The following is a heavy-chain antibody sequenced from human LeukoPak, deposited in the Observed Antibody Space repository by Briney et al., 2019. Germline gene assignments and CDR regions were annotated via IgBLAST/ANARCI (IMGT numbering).Heavy chain of an antibody. D-gene: IGHD2-15*01. Sequence: GGSLRLSCAASGFTFSTYAMTWVRQAPGKGLEWVPVISGSGGSTYYADSVKGRFTLSRDNSKNTLYLQMNSLRAEDTAVYYCAKSIGGVVVVAADYWGQGTLVTVSS. V-gene: IGHV3-23*01. CDR3: AKSIGGVVVVAADY. CDR1: GFTFSTYA. J-gene: IGHJ4*02. CDR2: ISGSGGST.